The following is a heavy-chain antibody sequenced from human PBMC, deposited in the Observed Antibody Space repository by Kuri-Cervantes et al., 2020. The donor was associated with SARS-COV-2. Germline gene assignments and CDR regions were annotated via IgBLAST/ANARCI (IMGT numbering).Heavy chain of an antibody. CDR2: ISSSSGTI. Sequence: GGSLRLSCAASGFTFSSYSMNWVRQAPGKGLEWVSYISSSSGTIYYADSVKGRFTISRDNAKNSLYLQMNSLRAEDTAVYYCARDLSSGLWAFDYWGQGTLVTVSS. CDR1: GFTFSSYS. D-gene: IGHD5-18*01. CDR3: ARDLSSGLWAFDY. J-gene: IGHJ4*02. V-gene: IGHV3-48*01.